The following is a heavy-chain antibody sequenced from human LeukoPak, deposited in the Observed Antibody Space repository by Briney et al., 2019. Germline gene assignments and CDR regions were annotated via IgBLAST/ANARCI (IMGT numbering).Heavy chain of an antibody. D-gene: IGHD3-10*01. J-gene: IGHJ4*02. CDR3: ARNYYGPDY. Sequence: GGSLRLSYAGSGFTFSDYYMYWVRQPPGKGLVWLSRVNSDGSSTSYADSVKGRFTVSRDNARNTLYLQMNSLRAEDTAVYYCARNYYGPDYWGLGTLVTVSS. V-gene: IGHV3-74*01. CDR1: GFTFSDYY. CDR2: VNSDGSST.